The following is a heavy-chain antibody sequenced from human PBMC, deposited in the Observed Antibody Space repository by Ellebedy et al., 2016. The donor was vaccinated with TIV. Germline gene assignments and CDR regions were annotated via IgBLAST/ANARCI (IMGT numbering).Heavy chain of an antibody. V-gene: IGHV3-30-3*01. D-gene: IGHD3-22*01. CDR1: GFTFRTYP. Sequence: GESLKISCAVSGFTFRTYPMHWVRQAPGKGLEWVATISYEISNIKYADSVKGRFTISRDNSKNTLYLQLNSLRVEDTSVYYCASDYYESGNTGHWGRGTLVTVSS. J-gene: IGHJ4*02. CDR3: ASDYYESGNTGH. CDR2: ISYEISNI.